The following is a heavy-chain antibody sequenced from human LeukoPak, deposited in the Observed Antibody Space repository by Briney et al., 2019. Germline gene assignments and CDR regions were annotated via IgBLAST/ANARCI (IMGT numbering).Heavy chain of an antibody. V-gene: IGHV1-2*02. J-gene: IGHJ5*02. Sequence: ASVKVSCKASGYKFTEYYIHWVRQAPGQGLEWLGYINPSSGGTRSAQKFQGTVTMTRDTSMNTAYMELSRLRSDDTALYYCARAKDIVQVSAPGPRFGPWGRGTLVTVSS. D-gene: IGHD2-8*01. CDR1: GYKFTEYY. CDR2: INPSSGGT. CDR3: ARAKDIVQVSAPGPRFGP.